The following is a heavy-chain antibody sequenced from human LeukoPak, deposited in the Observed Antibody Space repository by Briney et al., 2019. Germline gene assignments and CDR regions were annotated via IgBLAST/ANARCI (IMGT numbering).Heavy chain of an antibody. D-gene: IGHD6-13*01. J-gene: IGHJ5*02. CDR3: ARDRAAAGHWSDP. V-gene: IGHV4-59*01. Sequence: SETLSLTCTVSGGSISSYYWSWIRQPPGKGLEWIGYIYYSGSTNYNPSLKSRVTISVDTSKNQFSLKLSSVTAADTAVYYCARDRAAAGHWSDPWGQGTLVTVSS. CDR2: IYYSGST. CDR1: GGSISSYY.